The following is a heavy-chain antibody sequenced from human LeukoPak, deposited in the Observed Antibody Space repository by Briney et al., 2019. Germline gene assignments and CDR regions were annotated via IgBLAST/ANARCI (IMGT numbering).Heavy chain of an antibody. CDR1: GFTFISYG. D-gene: IGHD6-19*01. Sequence: GGSLRLSCAASGFTFISYGMHWVRQAPGKGLEWVAVISYDGSNKYYADSVKGRFTISRDNSKNTLYLQMNSLRAEDTAVYYCAVSLSSGGYFDYWGQGTLVTVSS. CDR2: ISYDGSNK. J-gene: IGHJ4*02. CDR3: AVSLSSGGYFDY. V-gene: IGHV3-30*03.